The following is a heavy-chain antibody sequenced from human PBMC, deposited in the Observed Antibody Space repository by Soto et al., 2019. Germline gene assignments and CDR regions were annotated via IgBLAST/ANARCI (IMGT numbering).Heavy chain of an antibody. Sequence: QVQLVQSGAEVKKPGSSVKVSCKASGGTFSSYAISWVRQAPGQGLEWMGGIIPIFGTANYAQKFQGRVTITADESTSTAYMELSSLRAEDTAVYYCARGPHPYYDRGGWFDPWGQGTLVTVSS. CDR2: IIPIFGTA. D-gene: IGHD3-22*01. J-gene: IGHJ5*02. CDR3: ARGPHPYYDRGGWFDP. V-gene: IGHV1-69*01. CDR1: GGTFSSYA.